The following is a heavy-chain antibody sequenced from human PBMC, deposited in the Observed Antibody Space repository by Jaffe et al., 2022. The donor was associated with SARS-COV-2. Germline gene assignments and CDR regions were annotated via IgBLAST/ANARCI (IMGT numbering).Heavy chain of an antibody. Sequence: EVQLVESGGGLVKPGGSLRLSCAASGFTFSNAWMSWVRQAPGKGLEWVGRIKSKTDGGTTDYAAPVKGRFTISRDDSKNTLYLQMNSLKTEDTAVYYCTTEVVVTAIGAYFDYWGQGTLVTVSS. V-gene: IGHV3-15*01. D-gene: IGHD2-21*02. CDR3: TTEVVVTAIGAYFDY. CDR2: IKSKTDGGTT. CDR1: GFTFSNAW. J-gene: IGHJ4*02.